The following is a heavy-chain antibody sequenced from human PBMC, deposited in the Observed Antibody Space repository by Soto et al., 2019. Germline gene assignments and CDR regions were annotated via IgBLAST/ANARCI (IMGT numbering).Heavy chain of an antibody. J-gene: IGHJ6*02. Sequence: GESLKISCKGSGYSFTSYWIGWVRQMPGKGLEWMGIIYPGDSDTRYSPSFQGQVTISADKSISTAYLQWSSLKASDTAMHYCAVTYYYDSSGYYYYYGMDVWGQGTTVTVSS. CDR3: AVTYYYDSSGYYYYYGMDV. D-gene: IGHD3-22*01. CDR2: IYPGDSDT. V-gene: IGHV5-51*01. CDR1: GYSFTSYW.